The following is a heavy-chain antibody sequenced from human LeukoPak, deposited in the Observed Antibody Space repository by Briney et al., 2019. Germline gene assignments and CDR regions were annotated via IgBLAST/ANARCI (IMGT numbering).Heavy chain of an antibody. D-gene: IGHD5-18*01. CDR1: GGSMSNYY. V-gene: IGHV4-59*08. J-gene: IGHJ3*02. CDR2: IYYSGST. Sequence: SETLSLTCTVPGGSMSNYYWSWIRQPPGKGLEWIGYIYYSGSTNYSPSLKSRVTISVDTSKNQFSLKLSSVTAADTAVYYCARHGYIYGTAFDIWGQGTMVTVSS. CDR3: ARHGYIYGTAFDI.